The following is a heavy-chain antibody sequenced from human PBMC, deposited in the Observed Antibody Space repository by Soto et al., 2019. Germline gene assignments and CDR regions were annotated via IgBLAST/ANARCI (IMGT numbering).Heavy chain of an antibody. CDR2: ISSSSSYI. J-gene: IGHJ6*02. D-gene: IGHD2-15*01. Sequence: PGGSLRLSCAASGFTFSSYSMNWVRQAPGKGLEWVSSISSSSSYIYYADSVKGRFTISRDNAKNSLYLQMNSLRAEDTAVYYCAIWVATTLSMSGIDVWGQGTTVTVSS. V-gene: IGHV3-21*01. CDR1: GFTFSSYS. CDR3: AIWVATTLSMSGIDV.